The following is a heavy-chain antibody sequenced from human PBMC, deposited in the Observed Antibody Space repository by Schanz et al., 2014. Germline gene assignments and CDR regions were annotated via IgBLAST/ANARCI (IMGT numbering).Heavy chain of an antibody. J-gene: IGHJ6*02. V-gene: IGHV3-23*01. CDR2: IRGSGGST. Sequence: DVQLLESGGGLVQPGGSLRLSCAASAFALNNYDMTWVRQAPGKGLEWVSCIRGSGGSTLYADSVQGRFTISRDDSKNMLYLQMNGLRAEDTAVYYCAKVWKDHRIAGRPGWSDGMDVWGQGTTVTVSS. CDR1: AFALNNYD. D-gene: IGHD6-6*01. CDR3: AKVWKDHRIAGRPGWSDGMDV.